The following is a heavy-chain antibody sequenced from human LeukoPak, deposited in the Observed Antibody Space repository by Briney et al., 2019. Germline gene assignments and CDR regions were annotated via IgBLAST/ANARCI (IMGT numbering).Heavy chain of an antibody. CDR2: IYWNDDK. CDR3: VYSRGYSYGNWFDP. CDR1: GFSLSTSGVG. J-gene: IGHJ5*02. Sequence: SGPTLVKPTQTLTLTCTFSGFSLSTSGVGVGWIRQPPGKALEWLALIYWNDDKRYSPSLKNRLNITKDTSKTQVVLTMTNMGPVDTATYYCVYSRGYSYGNWFDPWGQGTLVTVSS. D-gene: IGHD5-18*01. V-gene: IGHV2-5*01.